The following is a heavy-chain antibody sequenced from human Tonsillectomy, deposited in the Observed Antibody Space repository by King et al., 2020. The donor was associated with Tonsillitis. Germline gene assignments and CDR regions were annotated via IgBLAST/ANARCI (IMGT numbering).Heavy chain of an antibody. CDR1: GASISSFP. CDR3: AREEVKGSWLFDL. V-gene: IGHV4-4*07. J-gene: IGHJ4*02. Sequence: VQLQESGPGLVRPSETLSLNCTVSGASISSFPWSWIRQPAGKGLEWIGRMQSSGSSNYSPSLKSRVSMSVDTSKNQFSLRLTSVTAADTAMYYCAREEVKGSWLFDLWGQGTLVTVSS. CDR2: MQSSGSS. D-gene: IGHD6-13*01.